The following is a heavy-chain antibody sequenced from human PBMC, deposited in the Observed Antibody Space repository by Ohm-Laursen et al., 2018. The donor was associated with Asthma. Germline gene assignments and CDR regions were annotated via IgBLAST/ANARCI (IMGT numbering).Heavy chain of an antibody. J-gene: IGHJ4*02. CDR3: ARGAFYYESTGYYFFDH. CDR1: GGSFSGYY. Sequence: TLSLTCAVYGGSFSGYYWSWIRQPPGKGLEWIGYIYYSGLTYSNPSLRSRVIISVDTSKNQFSLNLTSVTAADTAVYYCARGAFYYESTGYYFFDHWGQGALVTVSS. V-gene: IGHV4-34*09. D-gene: IGHD3-22*01. CDR2: IYYSGLT.